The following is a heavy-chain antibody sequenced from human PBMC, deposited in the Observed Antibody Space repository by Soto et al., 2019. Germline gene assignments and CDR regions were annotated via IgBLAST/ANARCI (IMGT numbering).Heavy chain of an antibody. CDR3: ARDRGHCSGGSCYRGWFDP. V-gene: IGHV3-30-3*01. CDR1: GFTFSSYA. J-gene: IGHJ5*02. Sequence: SLRLSCAASGFTFSSYAMHCVRQAPGKGLEWVAVISYDGSNKYYADSVKGRFTISRDNSKKTLYLQMNRLRAEDTAVYYCARDRGHCSGGSCYRGWFDPWGQGTLVTVSS. D-gene: IGHD2-15*01. CDR2: ISYDGSNK.